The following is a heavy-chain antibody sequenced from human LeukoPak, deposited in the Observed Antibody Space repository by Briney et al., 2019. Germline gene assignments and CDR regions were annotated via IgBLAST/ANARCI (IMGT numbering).Heavy chain of an antibody. Sequence: GESLKISCKGSGYSFTSYWIGWVRQMPGKGLEWMGIIYPGDSDTRYSPSFQGQVTISADKSISTAYLQWSSLKASDTAMYYCARRHCSSTSCTDLDYWGQGTLVTVSS. CDR2: IYPGDSDT. J-gene: IGHJ4*02. V-gene: IGHV5-51*01. D-gene: IGHD2-2*01. CDR3: ARRHCSSTSCTDLDY. CDR1: GYSFTSYW.